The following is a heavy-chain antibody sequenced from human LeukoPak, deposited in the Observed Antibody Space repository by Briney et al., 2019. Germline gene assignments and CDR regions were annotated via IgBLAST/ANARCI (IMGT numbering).Heavy chain of an antibody. CDR3: AKDPTTVVITYFDY. Sequence: PGGSLRLSCAASGFTFSSYGMHWVRRAPGKGLEWVAFIRYDGSNKYYADSVKGRFTISRDNSKNTLYLQMNSPRAEDTAVYYCAKDPTTVVITYFDYWGQGTLVTVSS. J-gene: IGHJ4*02. D-gene: IGHD4-23*01. V-gene: IGHV3-30*02. CDR1: GFTFSSYG. CDR2: IRYDGSNK.